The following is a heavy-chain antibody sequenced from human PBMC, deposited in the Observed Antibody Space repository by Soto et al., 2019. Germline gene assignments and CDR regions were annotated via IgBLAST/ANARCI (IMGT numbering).Heavy chain of an antibody. Sequence: GGSLRLSCAASGFTFSTYGMHWVRQAPGKGLEWVAVISYDGNNKYYADSVKGRFTISRDSSENTLYLQMNSLRAEDTAVYYCAKSVYNWNDWFFDYWGQGTLVTVSS. CDR1: GFTFSTYG. J-gene: IGHJ4*02. D-gene: IGHD1-1*01. CDR3: AKSVYNWNDWFFDY. V-gene: IGHV3-30*18. CDR2: ISYDGNNK.